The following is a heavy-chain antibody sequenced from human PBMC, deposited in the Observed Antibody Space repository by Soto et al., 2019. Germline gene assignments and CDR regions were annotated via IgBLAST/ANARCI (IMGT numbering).Heavy chain of an antibody. J-gene: IGHJ5*02. CDR1: GGSISSGGYS. Sequence: SETLSLTCAVSGGSISSGGYSWSWIRQPPGKGLEWIGYIYHSGSTYYNPSLKSRVTISVDRSKNQFSLKLSSVTAADTAVYYCARGGIGVHSGNWFDPWGQGTLVTVSS. D-gene: IGHD3-10*01. CDR2: IYHSGST. CDR3: ARGGIGVHSGNWFDP. V-gene: IGHV4-30-2*01.